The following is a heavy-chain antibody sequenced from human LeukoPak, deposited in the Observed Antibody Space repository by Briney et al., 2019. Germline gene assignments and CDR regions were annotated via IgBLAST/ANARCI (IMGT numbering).Heavy chain of an antibody. V-gene: IGHV3-53*05. D-gene: IGHD2-21*01. CDR2: IYSGGST. CDR3: ANTKVFQKYFDY. Sequence: TGGSLRLSCAASGFTVSSNYMSWVRQAPGKGLEWVSVIYSGGSTYYADSVKGRFTISRDNSKNTLYLQMNSLRAEDTAVYYCANTKVFQKYFDYWGQGTLVTVSS. J-gene: IGHJ4*02. CDR1: GFTVSSNY.